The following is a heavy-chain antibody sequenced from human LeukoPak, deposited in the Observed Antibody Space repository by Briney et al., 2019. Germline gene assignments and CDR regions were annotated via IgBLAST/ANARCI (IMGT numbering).Heavy chain of an antibody. CDR3: ARDRLRYCSGGSCLHTDY. D-gene: IGHD2-15*01. CDR2: ISYDGSNK. Sequence: GGSLRLSCAASGFTFSSYTMHWVRQAPGKGLEWVAVISYDGSNKYYADSVKGRFTISRDNSKNTLYLQMNSLRAEDTAVYYCARDRLRYCSGGSCLHTDYWGQGTPVTVSS. J-gene: IGHJ4*02. CDR1: GFTFSSYT. V-gene: IGHV3-30*04.